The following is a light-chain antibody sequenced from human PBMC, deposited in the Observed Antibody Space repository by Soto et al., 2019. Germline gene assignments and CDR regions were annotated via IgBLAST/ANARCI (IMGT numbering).Light chain of an antibody. CDR3: QQYGGSSWT. CDR1: QRVSSSY. Sequence: EIVLTQSPGTLSLSPGERATLSCRASQRVSSSYLAGYQQRPVQAPRLLSYGTSSRATDIADRFSGSGSGTDFTLTISRLEPEEFALYYCQQYGGSSWTFGQVTKGEIK. V-gene: IGKV3-20*01. CDR2: GTS. J-gene: IGKJ1*01.